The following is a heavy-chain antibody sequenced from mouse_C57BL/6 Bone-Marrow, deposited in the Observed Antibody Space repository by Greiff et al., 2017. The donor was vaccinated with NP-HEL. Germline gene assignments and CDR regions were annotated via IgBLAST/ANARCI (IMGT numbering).Heavy chain of an antibody. V-gene: IGHV1-80*01. J-gene: IGHJ2*01. CDR2: IYPGDGDT. D-gene: IGHD4-1*01. CDR3: ARGLLTGTFYYFDY. Sequence: VQLQQSGAELVKPGASVKISCKASGYAFSSYWMNWVKQRPGKGLEWIGQIYPGDGDTNYNGKFKGKATLTADKSSSTAYMQLSSLTSEDSAVYFCARGLLTGTFYYFDYWGQGTTLTVSS. CDR1: GYAFSSYW.